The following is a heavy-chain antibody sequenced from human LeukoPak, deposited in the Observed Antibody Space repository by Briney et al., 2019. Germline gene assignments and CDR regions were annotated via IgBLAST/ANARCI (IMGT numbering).Heavy chain of an antibody. D-gene: IGHD6-13*01. V-gene: IGHV6-1*01. CDR1: GDSVSSNSAA. CDR2: TYYRSKWYN. Sequence: SQTLSLTCAISGDSVSSNSAAWNWIRQSPSRGLEWLGRTYYRSKWYNDYAVSVKSRITINPDTSKNQFSLQLSSVTAADTAVYYCASLGAAAGVFDYWGQGTLVTVSS. J-gene: IGHJ4*02. CDR3: ASLGAAAGVFDY.